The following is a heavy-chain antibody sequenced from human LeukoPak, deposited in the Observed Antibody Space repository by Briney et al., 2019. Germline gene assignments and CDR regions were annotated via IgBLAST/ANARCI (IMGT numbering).Heavy chain of an antibody. D-gene: IGHD6-19*01. CDR1: GFIFSNYA. CDR3: DKGPRTNIPVAHTVEN. J-gene: IGHJ4*02. Sequence: GGSLRLSCAASGFIFSNYAMSWVRQVPGRGLECVSTISSRGDSTDVADSVEGRFTISRDNSKYSLYLQINTVRAEDTSVYYCDKGPRTNIPVAHTVENWGQGTLVTVSS. V-gene: IGHV3-23*01. CDR2: ISSRGDST.